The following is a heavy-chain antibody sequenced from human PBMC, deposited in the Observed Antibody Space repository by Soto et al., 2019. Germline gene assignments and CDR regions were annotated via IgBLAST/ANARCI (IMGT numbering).Heavy chain of an antibody. V-gene: IGHV1-3*01. J-gene: IGHJ6*02. Sequence: QVQLVQSGAEVKKPGASVKVSCKASGYTFTSYAMHWVRQAPGQRLEWMGWINAGNGNTKYSQKFQGRVTITRDTSASTAYMELSSLRSEDTAVYYCARDIVLMVYAIPFYYYYGMDVWDQGTTVTVSS. CDR2: INAGNGNT. D-gene: IGHD2-8*01. CDR1: GYTFTSYA. CDR3: ARDIVLMVYAIPFYYYYGMDV.